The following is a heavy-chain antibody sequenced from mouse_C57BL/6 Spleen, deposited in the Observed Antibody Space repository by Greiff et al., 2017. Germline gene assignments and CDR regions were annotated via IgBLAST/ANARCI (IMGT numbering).Heavy chain of an antibody. J-gene: IGHJ4*01. CDR3: ARDYSNYAMDD. V-gene: IGHV1-54*01. D-gene: IGHD2-5*01. CDR2: INPGSGGT. CDR1: GYAFTNYL. Sequence: VQLQQSGAELVRPGTSVKVSCKASGYAFTNYLIEWVKQRPGQGLEWIGVINPGSGGTNYNEKFKGKATLTADKSSSTAYMQLSSLKAEDSEVYFCARDYSNYAMDDWGQGTSVTVSS.